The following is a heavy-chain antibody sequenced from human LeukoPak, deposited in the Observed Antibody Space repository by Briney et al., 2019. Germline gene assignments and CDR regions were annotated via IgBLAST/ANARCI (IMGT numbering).Heavy chain of an antibody. CDR1: GFTFSSYS. CDR3: ARDHCSSTSCYTALFDY. CDR2: ISSSSSYI. D-gene: IGHD2-2*02. V-gene: IGHV3-21*01. Sequence: KTGGSLRLSCAASGFTFSSYSMNWVRQAPGKGLEWVSSISSSSSYIYYADSVKGRFTISRDNAKNSLYLQMNSLRAEDTAVYYCARDHCSSTSCYTALFDYWGQGTLVTVSS. J-gene: IGHJ4*02.